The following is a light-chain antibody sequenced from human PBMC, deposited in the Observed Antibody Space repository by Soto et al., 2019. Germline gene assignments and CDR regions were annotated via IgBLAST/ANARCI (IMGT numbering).Light chain of an antibody. CDR2: DIS. CDR1: SSDVGGYNY. CDR3: SSYTGSTTLVV. J-gene: IGLJ2*01. V-gene: IGLV2-14*03. Sequence: QSALTQPASVSGSPGQSITISCTGTSSDVGGYNYVSWYQQHPGKAPKLMIYDISNRPSGVSNRFSGSRSGNTASLTISGLQAGDEAHYYCSSYTGSTTLVVFGGGTK.